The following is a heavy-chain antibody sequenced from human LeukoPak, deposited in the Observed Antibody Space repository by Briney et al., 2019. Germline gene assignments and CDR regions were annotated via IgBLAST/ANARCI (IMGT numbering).Heavy chain of an antibody. J-gene: IGHJ4*02. CDR1: GFTFSSYS. CDR3: TRGMGGWYPDY. V-gene: IGHV3-21*01. Sequence: GGSLRLSCAASGFTFSSYSMNWVRQAPGKGLEWVSSISSSSSYIYYADSVNGRFTSSRDNARNSLYLQMNSLRAEDTAVYYCTRGMGGWYPDYWGQGTLVTVSS. CDR2: ISSSSSYI. D-gene: IGHD6-19*01.